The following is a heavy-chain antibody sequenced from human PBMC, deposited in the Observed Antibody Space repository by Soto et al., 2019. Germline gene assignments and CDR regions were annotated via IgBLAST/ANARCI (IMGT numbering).Heavy chain of an antibody. CDR1: GFTFSSYA. V-gene: IGHV3-30-3*01. D-gene: IGHD2-15*01. Sequence: QVQLVESGGGVVQPGRSLRLSCAASGFTFSSYAMHWVRQAPGKGLEWVAVISYDGSNKYYADSVKGRFTISRDNSKNTLSQQMNSLRAEDTAVYYCARGRARITLVTWFDPWGQGTLVTVSS. J-gene: IGHJ5*02. CDR3: ARGRARITLVTWFDP. CDR2: ISYDGSNK.